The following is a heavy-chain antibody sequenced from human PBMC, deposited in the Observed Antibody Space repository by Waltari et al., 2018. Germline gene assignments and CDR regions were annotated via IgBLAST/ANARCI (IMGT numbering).Heavy chain of an antibody. D-gene: IGHD2-21*02. CDR3: ARGSPVTGSDY. CDR2: IYHSGST. J-gene: IGHJ4*02. CDR1: GYSISSGYY. V-gene: IGHV4-38-2*01. Sequence: QVQLQESGPGLVKPSETLSLTCAVSGYSISSGYYWGWIRQPPGKGLGWIGSIYHSGSTYYNPSLKSRVTISVDTSKNQFSLKLSSVTAADTAVYYCARGSPVTGSDYWGQGTLVTVSS.